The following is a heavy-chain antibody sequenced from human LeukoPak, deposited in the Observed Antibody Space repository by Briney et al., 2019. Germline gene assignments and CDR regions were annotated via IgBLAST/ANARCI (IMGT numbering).Heavy chain of an antibody. D-gene: IGHD1-26*01. CDR2: ISAYNGNT. J-gene: IGHJ5*02. Sequence: GASVKVSCKASGYTFTSYGISWVRQAPGQGLEWMGWISAYNGNTNYAQGLQGRVTMTTDTSTSTAYMELRSLRSDDTAVYYCARGGRQIVGATTWFDPWGQGTLVTVSS. CDR3: ARGGRQIVGATTWFDP. CDR1: GYTFTSYG. V-gene: IGHV1-18*01.